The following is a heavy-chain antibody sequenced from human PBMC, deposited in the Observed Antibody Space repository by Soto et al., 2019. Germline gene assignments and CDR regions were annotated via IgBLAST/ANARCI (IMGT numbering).Heavy chain of an antibody. J-gene: IGHJ5*02. CDR1: GFTFSSYS. CDR2: ISSSSSTI. D-gene: IGHD6-25*01. CDR3: ARDTAAGSNWFDP. V-gene: IGHV3-48*01. Sequence: PGGSLRLSCAASGFTFSSYSMNWVRQAPGKGLEWVSYISSSSSTIYYADSVKGRFTISRDNAKNSLYLQMNSLRAEDTAVYYCARDTAAGSNWFDPWGQGTLVTVSS.